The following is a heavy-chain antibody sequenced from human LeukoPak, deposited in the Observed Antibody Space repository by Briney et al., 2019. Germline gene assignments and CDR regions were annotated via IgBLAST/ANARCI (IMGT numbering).Heavy chain of an antibody. CDR3: ARGSYCGGDCYPRPFDY. CDR2: INHSGST. D-gene: IGHD2-21*02. Sequence: SETLSLTCAVYGGSFSGYYWSWIRQPPGKGLEWIGEINHSGSTNYNPSLKSRVTISVDTSKNQFSLKLSSVTAADTAVYYCARGSYCGGDCYPRPFDYWGQGTLVTVPS. CDR1: GGSFSGYY. J-gene: IGHJ4*02. V-gene: IGHV4-34*01.